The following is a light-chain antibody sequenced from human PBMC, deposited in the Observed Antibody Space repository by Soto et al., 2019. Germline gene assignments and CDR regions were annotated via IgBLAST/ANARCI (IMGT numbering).Light chain of an antibody. J-gene: IGLJ1*01. CDR3: AAWDARLNGYV. CDR1: SSNIGSNT. CDR2: SNN. Sequence: QSVLTQPPSASGTPGQRVTISCSGSSSNIGSNTVNWYQQLPGTAPRLRIYSNNQRPSGGPDRFSGSKSGTSASLAISGLQSPYEADYYCAAWDARLNGYVFGTGTKGTVL. V-gene: IGLV1-44*01.